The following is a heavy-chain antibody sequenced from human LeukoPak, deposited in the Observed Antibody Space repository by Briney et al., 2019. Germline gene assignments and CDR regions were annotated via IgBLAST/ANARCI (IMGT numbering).Heavy chain of an antibody. Sequence: ASVKVSCKASGYTFTSYYMHWVRQAPGQGLEWMGIINPSGGSTSYAQKFQGRVTMTRDTSTSTVYMELSSLRSEDTAVYYCAREDGCSSTSCDEAFDIWGQGTMVTVSS. D-gene: IGHD2-2*01. J-gene: IGHJ3*02. V-gene: IGHV1-46*01. CDR2: INPSGGST. CDR3: AREDGCSSTSCDEAFDI. CDR1: GYTFTSYY.